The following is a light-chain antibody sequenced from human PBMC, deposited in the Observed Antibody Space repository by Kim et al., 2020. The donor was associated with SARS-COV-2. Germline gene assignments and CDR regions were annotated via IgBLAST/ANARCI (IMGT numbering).Light chain of an antibody. J-gene: IGKJ3*01. CDR1: QSLAYSDGNIY. CDR3: MQGTHWPFT. CDR2: KVS. Sequence: PASISCRSSQSLAYSDGNIYLNWFHQRPGQSPRRLIYKVSKRDSGVPDRFRGSGSGTDFTLQISRVEAEDVGVYYCMQGTHWPFTFGPGTKVDIK. V-gene: IGKV2-30*01.